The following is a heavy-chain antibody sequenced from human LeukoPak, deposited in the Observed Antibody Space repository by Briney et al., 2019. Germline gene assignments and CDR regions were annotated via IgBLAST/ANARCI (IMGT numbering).Heavy chain of an antibody. CDR1: GFTFSNYG. J-gene: IGHJ4*02. V-gene: IGHV3-33*01. CDR2: IWYDGSNK. D-gene: IGHD3-16*01. CDR3: ARQDGGTHTINRSPLDY. Sequence: PGGSLRLSCAASGFTFSNYGMHWVRQAPGKGLEWVAVIWYDGSNKYYADSVKGRFTISRDNSKNTLYLQMNSLRAEDTAVYYCARQDGGTHTINRSPLDYWGQGTLLTVSS.